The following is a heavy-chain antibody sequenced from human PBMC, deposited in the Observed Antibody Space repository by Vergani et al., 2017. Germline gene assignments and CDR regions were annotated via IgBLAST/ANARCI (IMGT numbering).Heavy chain of an antibody. Sequence: QLQLQESGPGLVKPSETLSLTCTVSGGSISSSSYYWGWIRQHPGKGLEWIGYIYYSGSTYYNPSLKSRVTISVDTSKNQFSLKLSSVTAADTAVYYCARGDKLAVADDYWGQGTLVTVSS. CDR1: GGSISSSSYY. CDR2: IYYSGST. D-gene: IGHD6-19*01. J-gene: IGHJ4*02. CDR3: ARGDKLAVADDY. V-gene: IGHV4-31*03.